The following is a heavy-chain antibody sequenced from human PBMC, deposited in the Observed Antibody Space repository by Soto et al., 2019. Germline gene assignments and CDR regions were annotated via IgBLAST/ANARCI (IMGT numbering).Heavy chain of an antibody. CDR2: IYPGDSDT. CDR1: GYSFTSYW. Sequence: EVQLVQSGAEVKKPGESLKISCKGSGYSFTSYWIGWVRQMPGKGLECMGIIYPGDSDTRYSPSFQGQVTISADKSISTAYLQWSSLKASDTAMYYCARAMVRGKYYCGMDVWGQGTTVTVSS. J-gene: IGHJ6*02. V-gene: IGHV5-51*03. CDR3: ARAMVRGKYYCGMDV. D-gene: IGHD3-10*01.